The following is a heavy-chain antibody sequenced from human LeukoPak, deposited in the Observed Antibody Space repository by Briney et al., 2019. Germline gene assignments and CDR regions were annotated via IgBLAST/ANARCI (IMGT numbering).Heavy chain of an antibody. Sequence: GASVKVSCKASGYTFTSYGISWVRQAPGQGLEWMGWISAYNGNTNYAQKLQGRVTMTTDTSTSTAYMELRSLRSDDTAVYYCARGGSYYDFWSGYPHHFDYWGQGTLVTVSS. D-gene: IGHD3-3*01. CDR2: ISAYNGNT. CDR3: ARGGSYYDFWSGYPHHFDY. CDR1: GYTFTSYG. J-gene: IGHJ4*02. V-gene: IGHV1-18*01.